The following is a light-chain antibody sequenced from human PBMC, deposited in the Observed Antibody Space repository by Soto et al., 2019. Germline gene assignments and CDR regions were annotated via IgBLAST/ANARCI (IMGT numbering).Light chain of an antibody. CDR2: MDN. J-gene: IGLJ3*02. V-gene: IGLV1-47*01. CDR1: NSNIKNNF. CDR3: SAWDDVLSGVE. Sequence: QSVLTQPPSVSETPGQSVTISCSGSNSNIKNNFVNWYQQLPETAPRLLIYMDNQRPSGVPDRFSGSRSGTSASLAISGLRSEDEAVYYCSAWDDVLSGVEFGGGTKLTVL.